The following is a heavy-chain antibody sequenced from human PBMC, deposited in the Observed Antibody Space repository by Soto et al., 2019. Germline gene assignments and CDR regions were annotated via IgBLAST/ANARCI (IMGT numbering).Heavy chain of an antibody. CDR2: ISYDGSNK. V-gene: IGHV3-30*18. CDR1: GFTFSSYG. CDR3: AKDGKVINGTSRSFDY. J-gene: IGHJ4*02. D-gene: IGHD1-7*01. Sequence: GGSLRLSCAASGFTFSSYGMHWVRQAPGKGLEWVAVISYDGSNKYYAGSVKGRFTISRDNSKNTLYLQMNSMRAEDTAVYYCAKDGKVINGTSRSFDYRGQGTLVTVFS.